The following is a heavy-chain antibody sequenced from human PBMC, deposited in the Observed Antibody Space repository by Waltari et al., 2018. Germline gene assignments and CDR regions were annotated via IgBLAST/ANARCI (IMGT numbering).Heavy chain of an antibody. CDR1: GGSISSSSYY. CDR3: ARGYSSWGYFDY. CDR2: IYYGGTT. V-gene: IGHV4-39*07. D-gene: IGHD6-6*01. Sequence: QLQLQESGPGLVKPSETLSLTCTVSGGSISSSSYYRGWIRQPPGKGLEWSGSIYYGGTTYYNPSLKSRVTISVDTSKNQFSLKLSSVTAADTAVYYCARGYSSWGYFDYWGQGTLVTVSS. J-gene: IGHJ4*02.